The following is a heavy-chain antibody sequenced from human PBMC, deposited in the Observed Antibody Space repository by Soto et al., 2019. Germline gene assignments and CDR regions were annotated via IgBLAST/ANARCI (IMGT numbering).Heavy chain of an antibody. CDR2: INAGNGNT. Sequence: QVQLVQSGAEEKKPGASVKVSCKASGYTFTSYAMHWVRQAPGQRLEWMGWINAGNGNTKYSQKFQGRVTITRVTSASTAYMELSSLRSEDTAVYYCARGTVVTHFDYWGQGTLVTVSS. V-gene: IGHV1-3*05. CDR3: ARGTVVTHFDY. CDR1: GYTFTSYA. J-gene: IGHJ4*02. D-gene: IGHD2-15*01.